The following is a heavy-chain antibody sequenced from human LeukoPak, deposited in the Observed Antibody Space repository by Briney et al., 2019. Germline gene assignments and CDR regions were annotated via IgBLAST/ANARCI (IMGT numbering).Heavy chain of an antibody. V-gene: IGHV3-21*01. CDR3: ARDYGDYVGGYYYYGMDV. Sequence: GGSLRLSCAASEFPFSSHWMYWVRQAPGKGLEWVSSISSSSSYIYYADSVKGRFTISRDNAKNSLYLQMNSLRAEDTAVYYCARDYGDYVGGYYYYGMDVWGQGTTVTVSS. CDR2: ISSSSSYI. D-gene: IGHD4-17*01. J-gene: IGHJ6*02. CDR1: EFPFSSHW.